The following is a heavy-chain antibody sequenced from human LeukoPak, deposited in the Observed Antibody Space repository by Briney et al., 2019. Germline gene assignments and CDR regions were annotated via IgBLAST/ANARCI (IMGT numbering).Heavy chain of an antibody. J-gene: IGHJ4*02. V-gene: IGHV3-21*01. CDR3: ARTTVTTVPY. CDR1: GFTFSSYS. D-gene: IGHD4-17*01. CDR2: ISCSSYI. Sequence: GGSLRLSCAASGFTFSSYSMNWVRQAPGKGLEWVSSISCSSYIYYADSVKGRFTISRDNAKNSLYLQMNSLRAEDTAVYYCARTTVTTVPYWGQGTLVTVSS.